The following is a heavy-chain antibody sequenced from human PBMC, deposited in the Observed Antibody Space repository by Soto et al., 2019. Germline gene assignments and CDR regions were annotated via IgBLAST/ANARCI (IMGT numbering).Heavy chain of an antibody. CDR1: GYTSTNYG. CDR2: IIPISGKT. Sequence: ASVKVSCKASGYTSTNYGMHWVRQAPGQRLEWMGWIIPISGKTNYAQKFQGRITITTDKSTSTAYMELSSLRSEDTAVYYCARVRLELPPDAFDIWGQGTMVTVSS. CDR3: ARVRLELPPDAFDI. V-gene: IGHV1-3*01. J-gene: IGHJ3*02. D-gene: IGHD1-7*01.